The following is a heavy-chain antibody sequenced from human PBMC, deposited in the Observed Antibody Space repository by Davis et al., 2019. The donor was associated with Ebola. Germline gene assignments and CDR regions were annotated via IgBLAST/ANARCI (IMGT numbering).Heavy chain of an antibody. D-gene: IGHD2-15*01. CDR3: ARLVVVAATDYYYGMDV. CDR2: IYPGDSDT. J-gene: IGHJ6*02. Sequence: GGSLRLSCKGSGYSFTSYWIGWVRQMPGKGLEWMGIIYPGDSDTKYSPSFQGQVTISADKSISTAYLQWSSLKASDTAMYYCARLVVVAATDYYYGMDVWGQGTTVTVSS. V-gene: IGHV5-51*01. CDR1: GYSFTSYW.